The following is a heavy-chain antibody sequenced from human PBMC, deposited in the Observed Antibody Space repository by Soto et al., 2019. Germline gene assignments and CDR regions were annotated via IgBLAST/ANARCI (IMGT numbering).Heavy chain of an antibody. CDR2: ISWNSGGI. CDR3: ATDICSSGGCYEDYYSYMDV. Sequence: EVQLVESGGGLVQPGRSLRLSCAASGFTFDDYAMHWVRQAPGKGLEWVSGISWNSGGIAYADSVKGRFTISRDNAKNSLYLQMNSLRTDDTALYYCATDICSSGGCYEDYYSYMDVWGKGTTVTVSS. V-gene: IGHV3-9*01. J-gene: IGHJ6*03. D-gene: IGHD2-2*01. CDR1: GFTFDDYA.